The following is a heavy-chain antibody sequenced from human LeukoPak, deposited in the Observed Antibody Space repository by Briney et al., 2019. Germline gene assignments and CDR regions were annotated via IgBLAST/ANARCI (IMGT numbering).Heavy chain of an antibody. CDR3: ARGGSGTYYHY. CDR2: IYYSGST. V-gene: IGHV4-4*02. D-gene: IGHD1-26*01. J-gene: IGHJ4*02. CDR1: GGSITSTKW. Sequence: KPSETLSLTCAVSGGSITSTKWWSWARQPPGKGLEWIGYIYYSGSTNYNPSLKSRVTISVDTSKNQFSLKLSSVTAADTAVYYCARGGSGTYYHYWGQGTLVTVSS.